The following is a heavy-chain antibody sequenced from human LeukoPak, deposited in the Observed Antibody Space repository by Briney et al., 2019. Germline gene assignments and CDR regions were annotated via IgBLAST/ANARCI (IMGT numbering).Heavy chain of an antibody. CDR2: IKQDGSEK. J-gene: IGHJ4*02. V-gene: IGHV3-7*01. CDR3: ARCNYYDSSGYYFYFDY. D-gene: IGHD3-22*01. Sequence: GGSLRLSCAASGFTFSSDWMSWVRQATGKGLEWVANIKQDGSEKYYVDSVKGRFTISRDNAKNSLYLQMNSLRAEDTAVYYRARCNYYDSSGYYFYFDYWGQGTLVTVSS. CDR1: GFTFSSDW.